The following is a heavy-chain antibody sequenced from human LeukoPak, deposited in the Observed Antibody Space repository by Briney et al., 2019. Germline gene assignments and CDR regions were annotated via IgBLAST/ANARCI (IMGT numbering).Heavy chain of an antibody. V-gene: IGHV3-23*01. D-gene: IGHD4-17*01. CDR2: ISGSGGST. CDR1: GFTFSSYS. J-gene: IGHJ6*02. CDR3: ARDLGDYGDYVFYYYGMDV. Sequence: GGSLRLSCAASGFTFSSYSMNWVRQAPGKGLEWVSAISGSGGSTYYADSVKGRFTISRDNSKNSLYLQMNSLRAEDTAVYYCARDLGDYGDYVFYYYGMDVWGQGTTVTVSS.